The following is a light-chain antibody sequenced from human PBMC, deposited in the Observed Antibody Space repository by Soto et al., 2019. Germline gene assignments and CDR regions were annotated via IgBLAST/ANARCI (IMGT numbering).Light chain of an antibody. CDR1: SSDVGGYNY. CDR3: SSYTTSNTRQIV. V-gene: IGLV2-14*03. Sequence: QSVRTQPPCVCGSPGQSITTSCTGTSSDVGGYNYVSWYQHHPGKAPKLMIFDVSNRPSGVSNRFSGSKSGNTASLTISGLQPEDEADYYCSSYTTSNTRQIVFGTGTKVTVL. CDR2: DVS. J-gene: IGLJ1*01.